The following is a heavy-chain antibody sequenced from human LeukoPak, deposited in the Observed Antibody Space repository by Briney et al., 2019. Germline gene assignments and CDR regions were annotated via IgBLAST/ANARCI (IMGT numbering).Heavy chain of an antibody. D-gene: IGHD6-13*01. J-gene: IGHJ3*02. Sequence: GGSLRLSCAASGFTFSSYAMSWVRQAPGKGLEWVAVISYDGSNKYYADSVKGRFTISRDNSKNTLYLQMNSLRTEDTAVYYCARDYPSTSSADAFDIWGQGTMVTVSS. CDR1: GFTFSSYA. CDR2: ISYDGSNK. CDR3: ARDYPSTSSADAFDI. V-gene: IGHV3-30-3*01.